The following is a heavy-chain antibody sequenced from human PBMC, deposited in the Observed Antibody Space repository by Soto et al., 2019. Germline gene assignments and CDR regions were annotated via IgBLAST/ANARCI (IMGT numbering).Heavy chain of an antibody. CDR1: GGTFSSYA. D-gene: IGHD1-20*01. V-gene: IGHV1-69*13. CDR2: IIPIFGTA. Sequence: SVKVSCKASGGTFSSYAISWVRQAPGQGLEWTGGIIPIFGTANYAQKFQGRVTITADASTSTAYMELSSLRSDDTAVYYCARDKITGILDYWGQGTLVTVSS. CDR3: ARDKITGILDY. J-gene: IGHJ4*02.